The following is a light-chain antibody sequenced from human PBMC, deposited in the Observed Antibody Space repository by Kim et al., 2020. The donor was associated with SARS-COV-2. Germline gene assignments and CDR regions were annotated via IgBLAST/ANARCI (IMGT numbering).Light chain of an antibody. CDR1: SLRSYY. CDR2: GKN. J-gene: IGLJ3*02. V-gene: IGLV3-19*01. CDR3: NSRDSSGNHLV. Sequence: ALGQTGRITCQGDSLRSYYASWYQQKPGQAPVLVIYGKNNRPSGIPDRFSGSSSGNTASLTITGAQAEDEADYYCNSRDSSGNHLVFGGGTQLT.